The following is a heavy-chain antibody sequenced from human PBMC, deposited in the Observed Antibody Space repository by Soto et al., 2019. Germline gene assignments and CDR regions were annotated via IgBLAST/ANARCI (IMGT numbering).Heavy chain of an antibody. D-gene: IGHD6-19*01. CDR3: ATDRVSTIAVAGTFGY. CDR1: GYTLTELS. CDR2: FDPEDGET. V-gene: IGHV1-24*01. Sequence: ASVKVSCKVSGYTLTELSMHWVRQAPGKGLEWMGGFDPEDGETIYAQKFQGRVTMTEDTSTDTAYMELSSLRSEDTAVYYCATDRVSTIAVAGTFGYWGQGTLVTVSS. J-gene: IGHJ4*02.